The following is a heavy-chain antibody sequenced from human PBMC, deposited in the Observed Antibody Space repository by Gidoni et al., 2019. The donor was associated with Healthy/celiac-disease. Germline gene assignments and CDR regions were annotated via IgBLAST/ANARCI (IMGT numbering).Heavy chain of an antibody. V-gene: IGHV4-34*01. J-gene: IGHJ5*02. CDR1: GGSFSGYS. CDR2: INHSGST. CDR3: ARGPVLRFLEWLLTAWWFDP. D-gene: IGHD3-3*01. Sequence: QVQLQQWGAGLLKPSETLSLTCAVYGGSFSGYSWSWIRQPPGKGLEWIGEINHSGSTNYNPSLKSRVTISVDTSKNQFSLKLSSVTAADTAVYYCARGPVLRFLEWLLTAWWFDPWGQGTLVTVSS.